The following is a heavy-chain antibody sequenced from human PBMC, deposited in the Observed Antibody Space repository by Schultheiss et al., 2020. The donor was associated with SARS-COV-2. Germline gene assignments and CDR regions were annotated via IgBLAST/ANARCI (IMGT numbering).Heavy chain of an antibody. Sequence: ASVKVSCKASGYTFTSYYMHWVRQAPGQGLEWMGIINPSGGSTSYAQKFQGRVTMTRDTSTSTVYMELSSLRSEDTAVYYCAREYRGKDGLAGFDYWGQGTLVSVSS. D-gene: IGHD3-16*01. CDR3: AREYRGKDGLAGFDY. CDR1: GYTFTSYY. J-gene: IGHJ4*02. V-gene: IGHV1-46*01. CDR2: INPSGGST.